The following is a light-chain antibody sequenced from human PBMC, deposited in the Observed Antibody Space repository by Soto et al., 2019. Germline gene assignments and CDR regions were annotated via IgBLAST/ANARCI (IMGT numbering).Light chain of an antibody. V-gene: IGKV1-5*01. J-gene: IGKJ1*01. Sequence: DIQMTQSPSTLSASVGDRVTITCRASQSISSWLAWYQQKPGKAPKLLISDASSLESGVPSRFSGDRSGTEFTLTLNSLHPEDLATYFCQQFSSYWTFGQGTRVEIK. CDR3: QQFSSYWT. CDR2: DAS. CDR1: QSISSW.